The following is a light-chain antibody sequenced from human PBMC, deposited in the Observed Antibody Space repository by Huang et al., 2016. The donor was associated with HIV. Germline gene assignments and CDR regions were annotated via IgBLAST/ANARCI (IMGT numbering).Light chain of an antibody. Sequence: DIQMTRSPSSLSASVGDRVTITCRASQGISNYLAWYQQKPGKVPKLLIYSASTLQSGVPSRFSGSGSVTDFTLTSSSLQPEDVATYYCQKYSSAPLTFGGGTEVEIK. CDR2: SAS. CDR1: QGISNY. J-gene: IGKJ4*01. CDR3: QKYSSAPLT. V-gene: IGKV1-27*01.